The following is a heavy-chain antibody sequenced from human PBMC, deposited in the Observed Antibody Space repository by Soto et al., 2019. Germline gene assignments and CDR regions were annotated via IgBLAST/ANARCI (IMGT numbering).Heavy chain of an antibody. CDR1: GLTVSGKKY. V-gene: IGHV3-53*01. Sequence: DVQLVESGGGLIQPGGSLRLSCAAFGLTVSGKKYLAWVRQAPGKGLEWVSALYDVDGTYYADSVKGRFTSSGDSSKTFVYLQMNSLRPDDTAVYYCASWHLREHAYDIWGQGTAVTVSS. CDR2: LYDVDGT. CDR3: ASWHLREHAYDI. D-gene: IGHD4-17*01. J-gene: IGHJ3*02.